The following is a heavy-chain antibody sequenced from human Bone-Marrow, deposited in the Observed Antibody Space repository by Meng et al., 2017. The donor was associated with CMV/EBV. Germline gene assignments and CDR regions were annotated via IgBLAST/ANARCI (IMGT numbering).Heavy chain of an antibody. CDR3: ARDRVVGATSWWYFDY. V-gene: IGHV3-48*04. CDR1: GFTFSSYS. CDR2: ISSSSTI. J-gene: IGHJ4*02. D-gene: IGHD1-26*01. Sequence: GESLKISCAASGFTFSSYSMNWVRQAPGKGLEWVSYISSSSTIYYADSVKGRFTISRDNAKKSLYLQMNSLRAEDTAVYYCARDRVVGATSWWYFDYWGQGTLVTVSS.